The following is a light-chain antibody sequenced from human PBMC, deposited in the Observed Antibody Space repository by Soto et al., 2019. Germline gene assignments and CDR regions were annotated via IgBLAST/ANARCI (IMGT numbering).Light chain of an antibody. CDR3: QSYDSSLSGYV. CDR1: SSNIGAGYD. CDR2: GNS. Sequence: QSVLTQPPSESGAPGQIVTFSCTGSSSNIGAGYDVHWYQQLPGTAPKLLIYGNSNRPSGVPDRFSGSKSGTSASLAITGLQSEDEADYYCQSYDSSLSGYVFGTGTKLTVL. J-gene: IGLJ1*01. V-gene: IGLV1-40*01.